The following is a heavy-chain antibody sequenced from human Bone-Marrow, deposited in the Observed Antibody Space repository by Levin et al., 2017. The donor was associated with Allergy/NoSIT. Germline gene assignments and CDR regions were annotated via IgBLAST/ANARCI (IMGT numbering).Heavy chain of an antibody. D-gene: IGHD5-12*01. V-gene: IGHV3-11*03. J-gene: IGHJ4*02. CDR3: ARRPVATYGFDS. Sequence: PGGSLRLSCAASGFTFSDYYMTWIRQAPGEGLVWVSYITTSGSYTNYADSVKGRFTVSRDDAKSSLFLQMNNLRDEDTAIYYCARRPVATYGFDSWGQGTLVTVSS. CDR2: ITTSGSYT. CDR1: GFTFSDYY.